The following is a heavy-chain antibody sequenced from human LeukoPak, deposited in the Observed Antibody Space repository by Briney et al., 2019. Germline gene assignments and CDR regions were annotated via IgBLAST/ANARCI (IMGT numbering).Heavy chain of an antibody. CDR2: IYYSGST. CDR3: ARHIVGATFSDY. D-gene: IGHD1-26*01. V-gene: IGHV4-39*01. Sequence: PSETLSLTCTVSGGSISSSSYYWGWIRQPPGKGLEWIGSIYYSGSTYYNPSLKSRVTISVDTSKNQFSLKLSSVTAADTAVYYCARHIVGATFSDYWGQGTLVTVSS. J-gene: IGHJ4*02. CDR1: GGSISSSSYY.